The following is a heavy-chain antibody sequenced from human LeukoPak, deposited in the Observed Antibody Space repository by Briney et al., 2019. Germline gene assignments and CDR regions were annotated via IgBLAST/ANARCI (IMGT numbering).Heavy chain of an antibody. J-gene: IGHJ5*02. CDR1: GYTLTGYY. CDR3: ARDGLEWLLDLENWFDP. Sequence: ASVKVSCKASGYTLTGYYMHWVRQAPGQGLEWMGWINPNSGGTNYAQKFQGRVTMTRDTSISTAYMELSRLRSDDTAVYYCARDGLEWLLDLENWFDPWGQGTLVTVSS. CDR2: INPNSGGT. D-gene: IGHD3-3*01. V-gene: IGHV1-2*02.